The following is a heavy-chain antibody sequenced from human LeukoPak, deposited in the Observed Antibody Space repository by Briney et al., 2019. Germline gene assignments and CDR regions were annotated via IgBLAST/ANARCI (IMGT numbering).Heavy chain of an antibody. Sequence: KPSETLSLTCAVYGGSFSGYYWSWIRQPPGKGLEWIGEINHSGSTNYNPSLKSRVTMSVDTSKNQFSLKLSSVTAADTAVYYCARDRIAAAGYLLYYYYMDVWGKGTTVTISS. J-gene: IGHJ6*03. V-gene: IGHV4-34*01. CDR3: ARDRIAAAGYLLYYYYMDV. CDR2: INHSGST. CDR1: GGSFSGYY. D-gene: IGHD6-13*01.